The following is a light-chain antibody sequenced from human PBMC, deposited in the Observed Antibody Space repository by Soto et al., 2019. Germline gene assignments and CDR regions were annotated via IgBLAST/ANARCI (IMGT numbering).Light chain of an antibody. Sequence: DIQMTQSPSSLSASVGDRVTMTCRASENVMTYLNWYQQKSGKAPKLLIYGASSLQGGVPSRFSGTGSETKFSLTISAVQPEDYAIYHCQQSDTTPLTFGPGTKVDFK. V-gene: IGKV1-39*01. CDR1: ENVMTY. CDR2: GAS. CDR3: QQSDTTPLT. J-gene: IGKJ3*01.